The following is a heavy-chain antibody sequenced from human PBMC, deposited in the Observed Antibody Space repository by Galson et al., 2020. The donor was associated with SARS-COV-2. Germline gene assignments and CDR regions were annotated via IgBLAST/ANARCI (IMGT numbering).Heavy chain of an antibody. Sequence: GGSMRLSCAASGFTFSSYSMNWVRQAPGKGLEWVSYISTSISTIYYADSVKGRFTISRDNAKNSLYLQMNSRRAEDTAVYYCEREGGGAVAGLDPWGQGTLVTVSS. J-gene: IGHJ5*02. CDR3: EREGGGAVAGLDP. D-gene: IGHD2-15*01. V-gene: IGHV3-48*01. CDR2: ISTSISTI. CDR1: GFTFSSYS.